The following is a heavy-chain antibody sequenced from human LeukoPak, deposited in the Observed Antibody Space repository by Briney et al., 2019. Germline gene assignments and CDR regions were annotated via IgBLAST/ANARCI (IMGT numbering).Heavy chain of an antibody. J-gene: IGHJ2*01. CDR2: INPNSGGT. V-gene: IGHV1-2*02. D-gene: IGHD6-6*01. Sequence: ASVKVSCKASGYTFTGYYMHWVRQAPGQGLEWMGWINPNSGGTNYAQKFQGRVTMTRDTSTDTAYMELSSLRSQDTAVYYCATGVSSGWYFDLWGRGTLVTVSS. CDR3: ATGVSSGWYFDL. CDR1: GYTFTGYY.